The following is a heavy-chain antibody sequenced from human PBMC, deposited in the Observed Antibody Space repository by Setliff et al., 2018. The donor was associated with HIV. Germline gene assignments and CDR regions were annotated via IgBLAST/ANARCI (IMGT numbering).Heavy chain of an antibody. CDR2: INAGNGNT. J-gene: IGHJ4*02. D-gene: IGHD3-16*01. CDR3: ARIWGIPPLYYFDY. Sequence: ASVKVSCKASGYTFTNYAMHWVRQAPGQRLEWMGWINAGNGNTIYSQKFQGRVTFTRDTSASAAYMDLSSPRSEDTAVYYCARIWGIPPLYYFDYWGQGTLVTVSS. V-gene: IGHV1-3*01. CDR1: GYTFTNYA.